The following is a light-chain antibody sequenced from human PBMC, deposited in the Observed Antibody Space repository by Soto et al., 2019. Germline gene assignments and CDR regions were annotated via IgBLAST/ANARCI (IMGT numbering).Light chain of an antibody. CDR3: KSYAGSNTYV. V-gene: IGLV2-8*01. CDR1: KNDIGVYDC. Sequence: QSVLAQPPSASGSPGQSVTISCTGTKNDIGVYDCVSWYQHHPGNAPRLIIYEVVQRPSGVPDRFSGAKSGNTASLTVSGLQAADEADYFCKSYAGSNTYVFGSGTKVTVL. CDR2: EVV. J-gene: IGLJ1*01.